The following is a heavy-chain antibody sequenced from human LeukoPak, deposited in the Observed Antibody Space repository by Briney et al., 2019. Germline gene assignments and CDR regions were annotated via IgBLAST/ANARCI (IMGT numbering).Heavy chain of an antibody. CDR1: GFSFRHCG. CDR3: ARGTRRFLEWLLPYNDY. CDR2: IRDDGDAQ. D-gene: IGHD3-3*01. V-gene: IGHV3-30*02. Sequence: GGSLRLSCAASGFSFRHCGMYWVRQAPGKGLEWVSFIRDDGDAQYYADSVKGRFTISRDNSNNALFLQMNGLRAEDTAVYYCARGTRRFLEWLLPYNDYWGQGTLVTVSS. J-gene: IGHJ4*02.